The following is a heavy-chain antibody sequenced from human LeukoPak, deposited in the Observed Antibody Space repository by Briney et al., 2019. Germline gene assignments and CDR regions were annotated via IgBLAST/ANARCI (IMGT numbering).Heavy chain of an antibody. CDR3: AREWLPYFDY. D-gene: IGHD6-19*01. CDR1: GGSISSSSYY. CDR2: IYYSGST. Sequence: SETLSLTCTVSGGSISSSSYYWGWIRQPPGKGLEWIGSIYYSGSTYYNPSLKSRVTISVDTSKNQLSLKLSSVTAADTAVYYCAREWLPYFDYWGQGTLVTVSS. J-gene: IGHJ4*02. V-gene: IGHV4-39*07.